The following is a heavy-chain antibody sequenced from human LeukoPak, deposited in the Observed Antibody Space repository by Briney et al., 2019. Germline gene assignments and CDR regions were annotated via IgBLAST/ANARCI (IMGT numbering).Heavy chain of an antibody. CDR3: ARAPPIWGDYYYYYYMDV. CDR1: GFTFSSYS. CDR2: ISSTSSYI. V-gene: IGHV3-21*01. D-gene: IGHD3-16*01. Sequence: GGSLRLSCAASGFTFSSYSMNWVRQAPRKGLEWVSSISSTSSYIYYAYSLKGRFTISRDNAKNSLYLQMNSMRAEDTAVYYCARAPPIWGDYYYYYYMDVWGKGTTVTVSS. J-gene: IGHJ6*03.